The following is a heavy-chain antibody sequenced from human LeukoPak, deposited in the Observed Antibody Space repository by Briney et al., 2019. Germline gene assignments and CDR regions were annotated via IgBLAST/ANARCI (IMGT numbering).Heavy chain of an antibody. CDR2: IKPDGSEK. V-gene: IGHV3-7*05. J-gene: IGHJ4*02. Sequence: GSLRLSCADSGITFSGNWMSWVRQAPGKGLEWVAHIKPDGSEKYNVDSVRGRFTISRDNAENSLYLEMNSLRAEDTAVYYCARDRDWSFDYWGQGTLVTVSS. D-gene: IGHD3/OR15-3a*01. CDR1: GITFSGNW. CDR3: ARDRDWSFDY.